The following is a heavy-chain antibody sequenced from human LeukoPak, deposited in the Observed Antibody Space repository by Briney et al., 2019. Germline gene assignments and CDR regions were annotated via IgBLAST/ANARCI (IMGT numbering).Heavy chain of an antibody. D-gene: IGHD6-19*01. CDR3: ARDIAVAGPTEGLRPFYYYYGMDV. CDR2: IYYSGST. Sequence: SQTLSLTCTVSGGSISSGGYYWSWIRQHPGKGLEWIGYIYYSGSTYYNPSLKSRVTISVDTSKNQFSLKLSSVTAADTAVYYCARDIAVAGPTEGLRPFYYYYGMDVWGQGTTVTVSS. J-gene: IGHJ6*02. CDR1: GGSISSGGYY. V-gene: IGHV4-31*03.